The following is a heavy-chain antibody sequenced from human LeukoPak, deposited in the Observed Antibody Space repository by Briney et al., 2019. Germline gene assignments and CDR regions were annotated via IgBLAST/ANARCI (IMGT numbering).Heavy chain of an antibody. V-gene: IGHV4-59*01. J-gene: IGHJ5*02. Sequence: NASETLSLTCTVSGGSISSYYWSWLRQPPGKGLEWIGYIYYSGSTNYNPSLKSRVTISVDTSKNQFSLKLSSVTAADTAVYYCARYPTFDPWGQGTLVTVSS. CDR1: GGSISSYY. CDR3: ARYPTFDP. CDR2: IYYSGST.